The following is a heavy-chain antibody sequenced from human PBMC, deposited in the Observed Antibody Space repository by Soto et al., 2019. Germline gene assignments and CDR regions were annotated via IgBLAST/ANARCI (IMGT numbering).Heavy chain of an antibody. J-gene: IGHJ6*02. CDR1: GYTFTSYY. CDR3: ARGGGYGNYYYYGMDV. D-gene: IGHD5-12*01. V-gene: IGHV1-46*01. CDR2: INPSGGST. Sequence: ASVKVSCKASGYTFTSYYMHWVRQAPGQGLEWMGIINPSGGSTSYAQKFQGRVSMTRDTSTSTVYMELSSLRSEDTAVYYCARGGGYGNYYYYGMDVWGQGTTVTVSS.